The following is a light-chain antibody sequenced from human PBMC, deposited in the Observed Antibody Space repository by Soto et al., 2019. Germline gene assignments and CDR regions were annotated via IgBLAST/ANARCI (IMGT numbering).Light chain of an antibody. CDR1: QSVSSN. CDR3: QQYNNWTPYT. V-gene: IGKV3-15*01. J-gene: IGKJ2*01. CDR2: GAS. Sequence: EIVMTQSPATLSVSPGERATLSCRASQSVSSNLAWYQQKPGQAPRLLIYGASTRATGIPARFSGSGSGTEFPLTISSRQSEDFAVYYCQQYNNWTPYTFGQGTKLEIK.